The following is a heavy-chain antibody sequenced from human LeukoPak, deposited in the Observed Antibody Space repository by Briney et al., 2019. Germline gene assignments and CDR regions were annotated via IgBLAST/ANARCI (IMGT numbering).Heavy chain of an antibody. CDR2: IRYDGSNK. J-gene: IGHJ4*02. D-gene: IGHD3-3*01. Sequence: GGSLRDSCAASGFTFSSYGMHWVRQAPGKGLEGVAVIRYDGSNKYYADSVKGRFTISRDNSKNTLYLQMNSLRAEDTAVYYCAKRRTIFGVVAGDFDYWGQGTLVTVSS. CDR3: AKRRTIFGVVAGDFDY. CDR1: GFTFSSYG. V-gene: IGHV3-30*02.